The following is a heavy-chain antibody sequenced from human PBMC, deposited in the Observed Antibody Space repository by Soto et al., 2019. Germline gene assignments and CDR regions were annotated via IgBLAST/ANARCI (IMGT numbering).Heavy chain of an antibody. D-gene: IGHD3-16*01. Sequence: EMQLVESGGGLVQPGGSLRLSCVASGFTFSNYWMHWVRQDPGMGLVWVSSIRSDGTATQYADSVNGLFTVSRDNTKNTLYLQMTSLRAEDTAVYYCAKDLSWGQCDYWGQGTLVTVSS. CDR1: GFTFSNYW. J-gene: IGHJ4*02. V-gene: IGHV3-74*01. CDR3: AKDLSWGQCDY. CDR2: IRSDGTAT.